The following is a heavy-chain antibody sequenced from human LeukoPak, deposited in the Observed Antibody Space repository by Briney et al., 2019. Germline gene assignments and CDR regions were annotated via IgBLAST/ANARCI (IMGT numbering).Heavy chain of an antibody. V-gene: IGHV1-8*01. Sequence: ASVTVSFKASGYTFTIYDINWVRQATGQGLEWMGWMNPNSGNTGYAQKFQGRVTMTRNTSISTAYMELSSLRSEDTAVYYCARFYSNYYYYYGMDVWGQGTTVTVSS. J-gene: IGHJ6*02. CDR3: ARFYSNYYYYYGMDV. CDR1: GYTFTIYD. D-gene: IGHD4-11*01. CDR2: MNPNSGNT.